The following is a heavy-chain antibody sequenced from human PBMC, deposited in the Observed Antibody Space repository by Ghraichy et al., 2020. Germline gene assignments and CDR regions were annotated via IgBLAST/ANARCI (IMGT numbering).Heavy chain of an antibody. CDR1: GYTLTELS. CDR3: ATDKDTAMGHYYYYYGMDV. J-gene: IGHJ6*02. V-gene: IGHV1-24*01. Sequence: ASVKVSCKVSGYTLTELSMHWVRQAPGKGLEWMGGFDPEDGETIYAQKFQGRVTMTEDTSTDTAYMELSSLRSEDTAVYYCATDKDTAMGHYYYYYGMDVWGQGTTVTVSS. CDR2: FDPEDGET. D-gene: IGHD5-18*01.